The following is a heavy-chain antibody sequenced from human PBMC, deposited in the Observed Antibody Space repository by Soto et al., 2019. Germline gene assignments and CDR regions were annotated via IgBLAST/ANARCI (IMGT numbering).Heavy chain of an antibody. V-gene: IGHV4-39*01. J-gene: IGHJ5*02. Sequence: SETLSLTCNVSGGSVRRGETYWSWIRQSPGNGLEWIGSLYYGGSTFYNPSLKSRVTISLDTSKNQFSLRLTSVTAADTAIYYCARQLPVGATSWFDPWGQGTLVTVSS. CDR2: LYYGGST. CDR1: GGSVRRGETY. CDR3: ARQLPVGATSWFDP. D-gene: IGHD1-26*01.